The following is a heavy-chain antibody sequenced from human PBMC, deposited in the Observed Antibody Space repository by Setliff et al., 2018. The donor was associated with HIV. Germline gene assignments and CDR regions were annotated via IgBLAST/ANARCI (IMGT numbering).Heavy chain of an antibody. Sequence: PSETLSLTCTVSGGSISSGGYYWSWIRQHPGKGLEWIGYIYYSGSTYYNPSLKSLGTISVDTSKNQFSLKLSSVTAADTAVYYCARGGSYRFWSGYRYYYYYMDLWGKGTTVTVSS. V-gene: IGHV4-31*01. CDR2: IYYSGST. D-gene: IGHD3-3*01. CDR1: GGSISSGGYY. J-gene: IGHJ6*03. CDR3: ARGGSYRFWSGYRYYYYYMDL.